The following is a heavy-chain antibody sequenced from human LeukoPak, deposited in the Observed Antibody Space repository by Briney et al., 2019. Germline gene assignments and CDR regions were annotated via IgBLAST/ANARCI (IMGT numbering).Heavy chain of an antibody. CDR3: ARRGHSYGPAGYYYYMDV. CDR2: IYYSGST. V-gene: IGHV4-39*07. CDR1: GGSISSSSYY. Sequence: SETLSLTCTVSGGSISSSSYYWGWIRQPPGKGLEWIGSIYYSGSTYYNPSLKSRATISVDTSKNQFSLKLSSVTAADTAVYYCARRGHSYGPAGYYYYMDVWGKGTTVTVPS. J-gene: IGHJ6*03. D-gene: IGHD5-18*01.